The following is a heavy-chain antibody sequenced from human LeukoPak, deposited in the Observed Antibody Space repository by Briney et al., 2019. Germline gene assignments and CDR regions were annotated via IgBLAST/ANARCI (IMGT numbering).Heavy chain of an antibody. CDR3: ARETTARGYFDY. CDR2: VYVSVRT. V-gene: IGHV4-61*02. CDR1: GGSISSDSHY. D-gene: IGHD4-17*01. Sequence: SETLSLTCTVSGGSISSDSHYWSWIRQPAGKALESIGRVYVSVRTNYKPSLRSRVTISIDTSRNRCSLGLSSWTPANRPVYYCARETTARGYFDYWGQGTLVTVSS. J-gene: IGHJ4*02.